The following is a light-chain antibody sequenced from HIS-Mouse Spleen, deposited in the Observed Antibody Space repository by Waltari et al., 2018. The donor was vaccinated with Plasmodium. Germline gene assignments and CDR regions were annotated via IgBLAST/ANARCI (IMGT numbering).Light chain of an antibody. CDR1: QTVSSSY. V-gene: IGKV3-20*01. CDR2: GAS. CDR3: QQYGSSPLT. Sequence: VLTQPPATLLLPSGKGATPFSRGSQTVSSSYLAWYKHQPGQAPRLLIYGASSRDTGLPDRLSGSGSGTDFTLTISRLEPEDFAVYYCQQYGSSPLTFGGGTKVEIK. J-gene: IGKJ4*01.